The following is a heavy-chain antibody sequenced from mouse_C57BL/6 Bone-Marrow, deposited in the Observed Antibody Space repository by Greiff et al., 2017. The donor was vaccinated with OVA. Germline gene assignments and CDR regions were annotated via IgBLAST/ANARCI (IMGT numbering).Heavy chain of an antibody. CDR1: GFNIKDDY. J-gene: IGHJ1*03. CDR2: IDPENGDT. Sequence: VQLQQPGAELVRPGASVKLSCTASGFNIKDDYMHWVKQRPEQGLEWIGWIDPENGDTEYASKFQGKATITADTSSNTAYLQLSSLTSEDTAVYYCTTPDGDWYFDVWGTGTTVTVSS. V-gene: IGHV14-4*01. CDR3: TTPDGDWYFDV.